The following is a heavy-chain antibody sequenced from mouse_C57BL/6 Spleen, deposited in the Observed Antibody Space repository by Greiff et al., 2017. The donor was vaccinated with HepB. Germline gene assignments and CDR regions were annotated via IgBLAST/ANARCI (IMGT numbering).Heavy chain of an antibody. Sequence: VQLQQSGPELVKPGASVKISCKASGYTFTDYYMNWVKQSHGKSLEWIGDINPNNGGTSYNQKFKGKATLTVDKPSSTAYMQLSSLTSEDSAVYYCARGGVTTVNYFDYWGQGTTLTVSS. D-gene: IGHD1-1*01. CDR1: GYTFTDYY. V-gene: IGHV1-26*01. CDR2: INPNNGGT. J-gene: IGHJ2*01. CDR3: ARGGVTTVNYFDY.